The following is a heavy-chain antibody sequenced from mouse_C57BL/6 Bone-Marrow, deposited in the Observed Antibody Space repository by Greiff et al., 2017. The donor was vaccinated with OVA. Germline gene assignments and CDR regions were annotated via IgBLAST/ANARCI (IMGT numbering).Heavy chain of an antibody. CDR2: FYPGSGSI. CDR3: ARHEERYYGSSYWFAY. Sequence: QVQLQQSGAELVKPGASVKLSCKASGYTFTEYTIHWVKQRSGQGLEWIGWFYPGSGSIKYNEKFQDKATLTADKSSSTVYMELSRWTAEDSAVYCCARHEERYYGSSYWFAYWGQGTLVTVSA. CDR1: GYTFTEYT. D-gene: IGHD1-1*01. J-gene: IGHJ3*01. V-gene: IGHV1-62-2*01.